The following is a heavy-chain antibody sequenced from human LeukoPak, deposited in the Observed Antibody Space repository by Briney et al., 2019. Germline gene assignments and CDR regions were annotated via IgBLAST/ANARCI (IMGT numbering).Heavy chain of an antibody. CDR2: INPNSGGT. J-gene: IGHJ4*02. V-gene: IGHV1-2*04. CDR1: GYTFTGYY. CDR3: ARDRDYYGSGSLDY. D-gene: IGHD3-10*01. Sequence: ASVNVSCKASGYTFTGYYMHWVRQAPGQGLEWMGWINPNSGGTNYAQKFQGWVTMTRDTSISTAYMELSRLRSDDTAVYYCARDRDYYGSGSLDYWGQGTLVTVSS.